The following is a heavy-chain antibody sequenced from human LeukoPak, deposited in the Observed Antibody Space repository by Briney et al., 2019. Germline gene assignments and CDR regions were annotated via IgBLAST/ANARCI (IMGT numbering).Heavy chain of an antibody. CDR1: GYTFTSYG. Sequence: ASVKVSCKASGYTFTSYGISWVRQAPGQGLEWMGWISAYNGNTSYAQKLQGRVTTTTDTSTSTAYMELRSLRSDDTAVYYCARDHDYYDSSGYSWRLVDYWGQGTLVTVSS. CDR3: ARDHDYYDSSGYSWRLVDY. D-gene: IGHD3-22*01. CDR2: ISAYNGNT. V-gene: IGHV1-18*01. J-gene: IGHJ4*02.